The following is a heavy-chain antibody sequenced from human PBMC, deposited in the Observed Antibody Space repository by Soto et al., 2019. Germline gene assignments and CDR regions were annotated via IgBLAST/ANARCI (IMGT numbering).Heavy chain of an antibody. D-gene: IGHD1-26*01. V-gene: IGHV7-4-1*01. CDR1: GYTFTSYA. CDR3: ARDLLWGGGYFSAFDI. CDR2: INTNTGNP. Sequence: ASVKVSCKASGYTFTSYAMNWVRQAPGQGLEWMGWINTNTGNPTYAQGFTGRFVFSLDTSVSTAYLQICSLKAEDTAVYYCARDLLWGGGYFSAFDIWGQGTMVTVSS. J-gene: IGHJ3*02.